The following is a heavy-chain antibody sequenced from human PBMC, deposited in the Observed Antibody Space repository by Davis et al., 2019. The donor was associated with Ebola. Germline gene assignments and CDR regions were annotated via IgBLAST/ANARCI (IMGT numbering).Heavy chain of an antibody. CDR2: IIPIFGTA. CDR1: GGTFISYA. D-gene: IGHD5-18*01. J-gene: IGHJ6*04. Sequence: AASVTVSCKASGGTFISYAISWVRQAPGQGLEWMGGIIPIFGTANYAQKFQGRVTITADESTSTAYMELSSLRSEDTAVYYCARVVVDTAFIVWYYGMDVWGKGTTVTVSS. CDR3: ARVVVDTAFIVWYYGMDV. V-gene: IGHV1-69*13.